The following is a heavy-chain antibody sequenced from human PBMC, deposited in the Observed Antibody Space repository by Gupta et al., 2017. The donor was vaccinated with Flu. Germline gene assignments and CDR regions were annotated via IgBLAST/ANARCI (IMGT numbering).Heavy chain of an antibody. D-gene: IGHD1-1*01. J-gene: IGHJ2*01. CDR2: INPDNGGT. CDR3: ARISSTTRVSTLYFDV. V-gene: IGHV1-2*06. Sequence: APGQGLEWMGRINPDNGGTNSAQRYLGRLTMTSDTSINTAFMELTRLRSNDTAVYFCARISSTTRVSTLYFDVWGRGTLVSVSS.